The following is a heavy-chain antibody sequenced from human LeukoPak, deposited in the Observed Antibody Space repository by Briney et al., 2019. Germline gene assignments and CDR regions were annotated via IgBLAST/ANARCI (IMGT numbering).Heavy chain of an antibody. V-gene: IGHV1-18*01. Sequence: GASVKVSCKASGYTFTSYGFSWVRQAPGQGLEWMGWISAYNGNINFAQKFQDRITMTADTSKKTVYMELTNLRSDDTSVYYCSHRMISFGWVIVPLASWGQGTLLTVSS. CDR3: SHRMISFGWVIVPLAS. CDR1: GYTFTSYG. CDR2: ISAYNGNI. J-gene: IGHJ5*02. D-gene: IGHD3-16*02.